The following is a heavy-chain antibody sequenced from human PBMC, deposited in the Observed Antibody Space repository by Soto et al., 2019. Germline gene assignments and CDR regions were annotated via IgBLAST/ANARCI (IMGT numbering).Heavy chain of an antibody. CDR1: GLTFSDYY. D-gene: IGHD1-1*01. CDR2: ISSSGSTI. V-gene: IGHV3-11*01. Sequence: GSLRLSCAASGLTFSDYYMSWIRQAPGKGLEWVSYISSSGSTIYYADSVKGRFTISRDNAKNSLYLQMNSLRAEDTAVYYCARVGARTHPNYFDYWGQGTLVTVSS. J-gene: IGHJ4*02. CDR3: ARVGARTHPNYFDY.